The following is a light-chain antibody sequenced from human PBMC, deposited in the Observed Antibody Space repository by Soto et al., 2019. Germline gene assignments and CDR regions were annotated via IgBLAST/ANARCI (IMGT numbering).Light chain of an antibody. CDR2: DAS. CDR3: QQRSNWPPVT. CDR1: QRVGSY. Sequence: VLTNSPVTLSLKTRERAALSGRVCQRVGSYLAWYQQQPGQAPRLLIYDASNRATGIPARFSGSGSGTEFTLAISSLEPEDFAVYYCQQRSNWPPVTFGGGT. V-gene: IGKV3-11*01. J-gene: IGKJ4*01.